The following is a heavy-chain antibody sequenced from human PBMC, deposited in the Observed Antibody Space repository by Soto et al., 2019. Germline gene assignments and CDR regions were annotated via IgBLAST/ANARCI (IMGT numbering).Heavy chain of an antibody. V-gene: IGHV3-15*04. CDR3: TTGLSNGYYNFDY. CDR1: GFTFNNAW. J-gene: IGHJ4*02. Sequence: GGSLRLSCAASGFTFNNAWMSWVRQAPGKGLEWVGRIEGEADGGTTDYAAPVKGRITISRDHSKDTLYLRMNSLKTEDTAVYYCTTGLSNGYYNFDYWGQGTPVTVS. D-gene: IGHD3-22*01. CDR2: IEGEADGGTT.